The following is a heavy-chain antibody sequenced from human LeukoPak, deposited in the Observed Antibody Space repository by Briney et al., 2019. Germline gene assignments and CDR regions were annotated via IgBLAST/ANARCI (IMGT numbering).Heavy chain of an antibody. CDR2: IYHSGST. Sequence: SETLSLTCSVSGDSISNFYWGWIRQPPGKGLEWIANIYHSGSTYYNPSLKSRVTISVDTSKNQFSLKLSSVTAADTAIYYCARVHVNSGYYFGDAFDIWGQGTMVTVSS. CDR1: GDSISNFY. D-gene: IGHD3-22*01. J-gene: IGHJ3*02. CDR3: ARVHVNSGYYFGDAFDI. V-gene: IGHV4-38-2*02.